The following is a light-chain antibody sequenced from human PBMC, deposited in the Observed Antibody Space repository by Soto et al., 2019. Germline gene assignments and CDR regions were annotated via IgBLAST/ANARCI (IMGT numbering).Light chain of an antibody. CDR3: QQYDSSTT. CDR1: QSVRSSY. J-gene: IGKJ1*01. V-gene: IGKV3-20*01. CDR2: GAS. Sequence: EIVLTQSPGTLSLSPGERATLSCRASQSVRSSYLAWYQQRPGQPPRLLIYGASSRATGIPDRFSGSGSETDFTLTIRRLESEDFAVYYCQQYDSSTTFGQGTKVEIK.